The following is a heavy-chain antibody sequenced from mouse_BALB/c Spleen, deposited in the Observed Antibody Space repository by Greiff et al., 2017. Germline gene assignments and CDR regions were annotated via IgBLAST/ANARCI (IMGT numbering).Heavy chain of an antibody. CDR1: GFTFNTYA. V-gene: IGHV10-1*02. CDR2: IRSKSNNYAT. Sequence: EVKLVESGGGLVQPKGSLKLSCAASGFTFNTYAMNWVRQAPGKGLEWVARIRSKSNNYATYYADSVKDRFTISRDDSQSMLYLQMNNLKTEDTAMYYCVRANWDWFAYWGQGTLVTVSA. CDR3: VRANWDWFAY. J-gene: IGHJ3*01. D-gene: IGHD4-1*01.